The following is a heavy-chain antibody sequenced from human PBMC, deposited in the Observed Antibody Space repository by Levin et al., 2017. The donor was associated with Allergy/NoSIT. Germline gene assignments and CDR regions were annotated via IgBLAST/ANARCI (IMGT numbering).Heavy chain of an antibody. V-gene: IGHV1-69*01. CDR2: IIPIFGTA. D-gene: IGHD3-22*01. J-gene: IGHJ4*02. CDR1: GGTFSSYA. Sequence: KISCKASGGTFSSYAISWVRQAPGQGLEWMGGIIPIFGTANYAQKFQGRVTITADESTSTAYMELSSLRSEDTAVYYCARAPRYYYDSSGYYPELDYWGQGTLVTVSS. CDR3: ARAPRYYYDSSGYYPELDY.